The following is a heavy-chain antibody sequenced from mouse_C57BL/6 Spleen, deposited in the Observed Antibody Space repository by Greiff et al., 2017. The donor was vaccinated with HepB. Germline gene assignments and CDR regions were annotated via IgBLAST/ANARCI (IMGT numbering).Heavy chain of an antibody. CDR1: GYTFTSYG. D-gene: IGHD2-3*01. J-gene: IGHJ1*03. V-gene: IGHV1-81*01. CDR2: IYPRSGNT. CDR3: ARDGIYAGYYGGYFDV. Sequence: QVQLQQSGAELARPGASVKLSCKASGYTFTSYGISWVKQRTGQGLEWIGEIYPRSGNTYYNEKFKGKATLTADKSSSTAYMELRSLTSEDSAVYFCARDGIYAGYYGGYFDVWGTGTTVTVSS.